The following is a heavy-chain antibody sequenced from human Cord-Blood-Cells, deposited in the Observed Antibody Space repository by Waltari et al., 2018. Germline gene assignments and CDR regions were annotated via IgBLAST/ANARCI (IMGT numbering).Heavy chain of an antibody. J-gene: IGHJ3*02. CDR1: GGSFSGYY. Sequence: TLYLTCAVYGGSFSGYYWSWIRQPPGKGPEWIGEINHSGSTNYNPPLKSRVTISVDTSKNQFSLKLSSVTAADTAVYYCASPRCGDWNPYAFDIWGQGTMVTVSS. D-gene: IGHD1-1*01. CDR3: ASPRCGDWNPYAFDI. V-gene: IGHV4-34*01. CDR2: INHSGST.